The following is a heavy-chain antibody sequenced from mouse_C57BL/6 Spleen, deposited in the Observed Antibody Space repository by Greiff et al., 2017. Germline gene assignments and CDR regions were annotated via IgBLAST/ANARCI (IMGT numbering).Heavy chain of an antibody. J-gene: IGHJ2*01. V-gene: IGHV1-82*01. CDR1: GYAFSSSW. CDR2: IYPGDGDT. CDR3: ASYWTNFCFDC. D-gene: IGHD4-1*01. Sequence: QVQLQQSGPELVKPGASVQISCKASGYAFSSSWLNWVKQRPGKGLAWIGRIYPGDGDTNYNGKFKGKATLTADKSSSTASMQLSILTSEASAVYFCASYWTNFCFDCWVPGPTLTFSS.